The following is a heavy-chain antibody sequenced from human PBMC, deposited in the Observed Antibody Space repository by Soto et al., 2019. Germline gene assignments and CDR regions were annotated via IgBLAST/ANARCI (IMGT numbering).Heavy chain of an antibody. J-gene: IGHJ4*02. CDR3: VREGYGGGISDY. CDR1: GFTFSSYS. V-gene: IGHV3-21*01. CDR2: ISSSSSYI. Sequence: EVQLVESGGGLVKPGGSLRLSCAASGFTFSSYSMNWVRQAPGKGLEWVSSISSSSSYIYYADSVKGRFTISRDNAKNSLYLQMNSLRAEDTAVYYCVREGYGGGISDYWGQGTLVTVSS. D-gene: IGHD5-12*01.